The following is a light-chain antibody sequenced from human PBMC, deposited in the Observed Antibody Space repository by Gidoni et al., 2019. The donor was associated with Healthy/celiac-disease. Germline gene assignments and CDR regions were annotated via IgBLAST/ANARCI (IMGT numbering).Light chain of an antibody. V-gene: IGKV3-15*01. J-gene: IGKJ1*01. CDR2: GAS. CDR3: QQYNNWLRT. Sequence: EIVMTQSPATLSVSPGERATLSCRASQSVSSNVAWYQQKPGQAPRLLNYGASTRATGIPARYSGSESGTEFTLTISSLQSEDFAVYDCQQYNNWLRTFGQGTKVEIK. CDR1: QSVSSN.